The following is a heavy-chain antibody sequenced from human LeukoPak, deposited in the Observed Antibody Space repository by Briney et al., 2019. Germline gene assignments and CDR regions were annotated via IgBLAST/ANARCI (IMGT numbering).Heavy chain of an antibody. CDR3: ANYLRVRYWAASLDY. V-gene: IGHV3-23*01. Sequence: GGSLRLSCAASGFTFSSYAMSWVRQAPGKGLEWVSAISGSGSSTYYADSVKGRFTISRDNSQDTLYLQTNSLRADDTAVYYCANYLRVRYWAASLDYWGQGTLVTVSS. J-gene: IGHJ4*02. D-gene: IGHD2-8*02. CDR1: GFTFSSYA. CDR2: ISGSGSST.